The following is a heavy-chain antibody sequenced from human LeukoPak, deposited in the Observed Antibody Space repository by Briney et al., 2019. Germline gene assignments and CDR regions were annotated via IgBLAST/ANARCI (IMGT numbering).Heavy chain of an antibody. CDR1: GFTFSSYA. CDR3: AKDSLYGSGSYSPWNWFDP. V-gene: IGHV3-23*01. CDR2: ISGSGGST. J-gene: IGHJ5*02. Sequence: PGGSLRLSCAASGFTFSSYAMSWVRQAPGKGLEWVSAISGSGGSTYYADSVKGRFTISRDNSKNTLYLQMNSLGAEDTAVYYCAKDSLYGSGSYSPWNWFDPWGQGTLVTVSS. D-gene: IGHD3-10*01.